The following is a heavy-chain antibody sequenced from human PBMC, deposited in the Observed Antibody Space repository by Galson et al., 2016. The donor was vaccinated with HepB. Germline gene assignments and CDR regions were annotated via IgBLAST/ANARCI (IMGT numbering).Heavy chain of an antibody. CDR3: ARGKGFLSYYGMDV. D-gene: IGHD2/OR15-2a*01. J-gene: IGHJ6*02. CDR2: ITSGNGNI. CDR1: GYTFTSYR. Sequence: SVKVSCKASGYTFTSYRLHWVRQAPGQRLECMGWITSGNGNIRYTEQFQGRVTITRDTSASTAYMELSSLRSEDTAVYYCARGKGFLSYYGMDVWGQGTTVIVSS. V-gene: IGHV1-3*04.